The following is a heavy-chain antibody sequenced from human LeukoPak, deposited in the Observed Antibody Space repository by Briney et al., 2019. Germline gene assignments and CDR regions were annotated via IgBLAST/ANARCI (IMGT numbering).Heavy chain of an antibody. CDR2: IWIGGTT. D-gene: IGHD4/OR15-4a*01. J-gene: IGHJ4*02. CDR3: ATKYGES. CDR1: GFTVSTSY. Sequence: PAGSLRLSCVVSGFTVSTSYMAWVRQAPGKGLEWVSLIWIGGTTHYADSAKGRFTISGDNSKNTLYLQMNSLRPEDTAVYYCATKYGESGGQGTLVTVS. V-gene: IGHV3-66*02.